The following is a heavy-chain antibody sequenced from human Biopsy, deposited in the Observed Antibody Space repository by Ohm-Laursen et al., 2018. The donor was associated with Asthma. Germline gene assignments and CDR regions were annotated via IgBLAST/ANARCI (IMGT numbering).Heavy chain of an antibody. D-gene: IGHD3-3*01. CDR1: YGSITSGGYY. CDR2: IYYSGST. CDR3: ARGIGLSGYDFWSGYSATPNWFDP. J-gene: IGHJ5*02. Sequence: SDTLSLTCTVSYGSITSGGYYWTWIRQHPGKGLEWIGFIYYSGSTYYNPSLKSRVSISIDTPKNQFSLKLSSVTAADTAVYYCARGIGLSGYDFWSGYSATPNWFDPWGQGTLVTVSS. V-gene: IGHV4-31*03.